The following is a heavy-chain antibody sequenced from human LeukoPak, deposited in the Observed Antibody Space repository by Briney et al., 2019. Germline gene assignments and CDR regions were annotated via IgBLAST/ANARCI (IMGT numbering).Heavy chain of an antibody. CDR2: ISAYNGNT. CDR1: GYTFTSYG. Sequence: ASVKVSCKASGYTFTSYGISWVRQAPGQGLEWMGWISAYNGNTNYAQKLQGRVTTTTDTSTSTAYMELRSLRSDDTAVYYCARDRDYSNYVGYFDYWGQGTLVTVSS. D-gene: IGHD4-11*01. CDR3: ARDRDYSNYVGYFDY. V-gene: IGHV1-18*01. J-gene: IGHJ4*02.